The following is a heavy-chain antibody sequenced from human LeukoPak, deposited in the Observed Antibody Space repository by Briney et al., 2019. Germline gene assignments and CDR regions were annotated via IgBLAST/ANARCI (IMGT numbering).Heavy chain of an antibody. D-gene: IGHD2-8*01. J-gene: IGHJ6*03. Sequence: SGGSLRLSCAASGFTFSSYSMNWVRQAPGKGLEWVSSISSSSSYIYYADSVKGRFTISRDNAKNSLYLQMNSLRAEDTAVYYCAKDRCSNGIGCYYYYMDVWGKGTTVTISS. CDR3: AKDRCSNGIGCYYYYMDV. CDR1: GFTFSSYS. CDR2: ISSSSSYI. V-gene: IGHV3-21*01.